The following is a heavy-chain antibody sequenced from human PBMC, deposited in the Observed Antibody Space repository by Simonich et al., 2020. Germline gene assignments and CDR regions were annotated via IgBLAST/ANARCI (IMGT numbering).Heavy chain of an antibody. CDR1: GYTFTGYY. Sequence: QVQLVQSGAEVKKPGASVKVSCKASGYTFTGYYMHWVGPAPGQGLEGMGWINPNSGGTNYAQKLQGRVTMTRDTSISTAYMELSRLRSDDTAVYYCARVRFEAFDIWGQGTMVTVSS. CDR3: ARVRFEAFDI. CDR2: INPNSGGT. J-gene: IGHJ3*02. V-gene: IGHV1-2*02.